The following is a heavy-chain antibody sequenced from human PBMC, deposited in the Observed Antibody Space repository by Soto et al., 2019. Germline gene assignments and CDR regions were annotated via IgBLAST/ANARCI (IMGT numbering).Heavy chain of an antibody. J-gene: IGHJ4*02. V-gene: IGHV1-18*01. CDR2: ISGYNRDT. D-gene: IGHD4-17*01. Sequence: QVHLVQSGAEVQKPGASVKVSCKASGYTFTSYGISWVRQAPGQGLEWMGWISGYNRDTKYAQKFQGRVTMTKDTSTSTAYMDLRSLRSDDTAVYFCARASRPYGDCDYWGQGTLVTVSS. CDR3: ARASRPYGDCDY. CDR1: GYTFTSYG.